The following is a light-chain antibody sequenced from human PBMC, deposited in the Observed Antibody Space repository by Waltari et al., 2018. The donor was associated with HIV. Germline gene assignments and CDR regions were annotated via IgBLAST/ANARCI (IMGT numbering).Light chain of an antibody. V-gene: IGLV3-21*02. J-gene: IGLJ2*01. CDR3: QVWDSSTDLRV. Sequence: SYVLTQPPSVSVAPGQTARITCGGNNIGSKGVHWYQQKPSQAPVLVVSDDSDRPSGMPERFSGSSSWNTATLTISRVEAGDEADFYCQVWDSSTDLRVFGGGTKLTVL. CDR2: DDS. CDR1: NIGSKG.